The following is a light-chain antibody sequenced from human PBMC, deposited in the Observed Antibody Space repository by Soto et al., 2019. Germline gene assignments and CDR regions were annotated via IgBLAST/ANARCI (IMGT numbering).Light chain of an antibody. V-gene: IGKV1-39*01. Sequence: DIQITQSPSSLSASVVDRVTIACRASQSISNYLHWYQQKIGKGPKVLIYSPSSIQSGVPSRFNGSGSGTDFTLTISNLQPEDSATYYCQQSYNSHPTFGQGTKVDIK. CDR2: SPS. CDR1: QSISNY. J-gene: IGKJ1*01. CDR3: QQSYNSHPT.